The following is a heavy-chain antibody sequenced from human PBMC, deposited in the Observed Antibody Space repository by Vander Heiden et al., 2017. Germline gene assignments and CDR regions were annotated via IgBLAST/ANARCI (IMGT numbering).Heavy chain of an antibody. D-gene: IGHD3-16*01. CDR2: IADSGST. CDR3: ARQVPGYASTSLDD. Sequence: QLQLHESGPGLVKPSETLSLTCTVSGDSISTRTNYWGWLRQRPGKGLEWIGRIADSGSTYYNPSLKSRVTFSVDSSNNQFSLRLTSGTAADTALYFGARQVPGYASTSLDDWGQGNLVSVSS. CDR1: GDSISTRTNY. J-gene: IGHJ4*02. V-gene: IGHV4-39*01.